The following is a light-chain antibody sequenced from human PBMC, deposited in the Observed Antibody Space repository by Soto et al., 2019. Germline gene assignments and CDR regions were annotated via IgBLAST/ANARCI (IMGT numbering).Light chain of an antibody. J-gene: IGLJ1*01. CDR3: SSYTSSSLYV. Sequence: SVLTPPVSVSGSPGQSIIISCTGTSSDVGGSNYVSWYQQLPGKAPKLMIYDVSDRPSGVSNRFSGSKSGNTASLTISGLQAEEEADYYCSSYTSSSLYVFGTGTKVTVL. CDR2: DVS. V-gene: IGLV2-14*01. CDR1: SSDVGGSNY.